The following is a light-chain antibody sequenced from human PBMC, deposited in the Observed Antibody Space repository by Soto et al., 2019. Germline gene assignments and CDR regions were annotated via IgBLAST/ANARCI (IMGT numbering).Light chain of an antibody. V-gene: IGKV3-15*01. Sequence: EIVMTQSPATLSVSPGDRATLSCRASQSVSTKLAWYQQRPGQAPRLLIYDASIRATGIPDRFIGSGSGTDFTLTITSLQSEDFAVYYCQRYSDWPPWTFGQGTKVEIE. CDR3: QRYSDWPPWT. CDR2: DAS. CDR1: QSVSTK. J-gene: IGKJ1*01.